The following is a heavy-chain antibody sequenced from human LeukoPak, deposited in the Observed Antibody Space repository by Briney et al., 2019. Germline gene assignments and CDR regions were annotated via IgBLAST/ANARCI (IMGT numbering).Heavy chain of an antibody. CDR2: ISSAGGTI. D-gene: IGHD2-15*01. CDR1: GFSFSNYA. V-gene: IGHV3-23*01. CDR3: AKGAIVVVAATDAFDI. Sequence: PGGSLRLSCVASGFSFSNYAINWVRQAPGKGLEWVSAISSAGGTIFYADSVKGRFAVSRDNSKNTVYLQMTSLRAEDTAVYYCAKGAIVVVAATDAFDIWGQGTMVTVSS. J-gene: IGHJ3*02.